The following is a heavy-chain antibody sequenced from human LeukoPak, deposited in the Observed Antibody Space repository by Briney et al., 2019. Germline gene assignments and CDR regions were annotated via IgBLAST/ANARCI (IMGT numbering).Heavy chain of an antibody. V-gene: IGHV6-1*01. J-gene: IGHJ5*02. CDR1: GDSVSSNSVT. CDR2: TYYRSTWYN. CDR3: ARRLTQYDCFDP. D-gene: IGHD2-2*01. Sequence: SETLSLTCVISGDSVSSNSVTWNWIRQSPSRGLEWLGRTYYRSTWYNDYAVSVRGRITVNPDTSKNQFSLHLNSVTPEDTAVYYCARRLTQYDCFDPWGQGILVTVSS.